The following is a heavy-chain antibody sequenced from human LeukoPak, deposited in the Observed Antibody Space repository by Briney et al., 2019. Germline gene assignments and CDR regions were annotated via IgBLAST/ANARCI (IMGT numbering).Heavy chain of an antibody. V-gene: IGHV3-7*01. CDR2: INQDGREE. CDR1: GFSFSGYW. Sequence: GGSLRLSCVGSGFSFSGYWLDWVRQAPGKGLEWVANINQDGREENYVGSVKGRFTISRDNAKNSLYLQMNNLRVEDTAVYYCARAYDFWSGYSFDYWGQGTLVTVSS. J-gene: IGHJ4*02. D-gene: IGHD3-3*01. CDR3: ARAYDFWSGYSFDY.